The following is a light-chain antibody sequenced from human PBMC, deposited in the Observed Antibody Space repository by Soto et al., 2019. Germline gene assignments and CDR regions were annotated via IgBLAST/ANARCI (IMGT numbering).Light chain of an antibody. CDR2: EVS. CDR3: SSYTVSSTSHVV. V-gene: IGLV2-14*01. CDR1: SSDVGGYDY. J-gene: IGLJ2*01. Sequence: QSFLTQPASVSGSPGQSITISCTGTSSDVGGYDYVSWYQRHPGKAPKLMIYEVSTRPSGVSNRFSGSKSGNTASLTISGLQAEDEADYYCSSYTVSSTSHVVFGGGTKVTVL.